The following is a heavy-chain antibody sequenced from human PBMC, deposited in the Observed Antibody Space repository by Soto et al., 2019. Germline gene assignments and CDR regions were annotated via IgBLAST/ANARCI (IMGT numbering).Heavy chain of an antibody. J-gene: IGHJ6*03. Sequence: SQTFSLTCAISWDSVSSNNAAWNWIRQSPSRGLEWLGRTYYRSRWYNDYAVSVKSRITVNPDTSKNQFSLQLTSVTPEDTAVYYCAGTTSHYWYYMDVWDKGTTVTISS. CDR1: WDSVSSNNAA. CDR2: TYYRSRWYN. CDR3: AGTTSHYWYYMDV. V-gene: IGHV6-1*01. D-gene: IGHD1-7*01.